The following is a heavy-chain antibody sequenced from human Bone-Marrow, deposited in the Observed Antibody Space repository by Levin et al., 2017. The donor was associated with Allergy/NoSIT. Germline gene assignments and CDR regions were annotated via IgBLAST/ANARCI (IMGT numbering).Heavy chain of an antibody. V-gene: IGHV4-34*01. D-gene: IGHD3-10*01. CDR3: ASRGGSGSYPTFNWFDP. Sequence: SETLSLTCAVYGGSFSGYYWSWIRQPPGKGLEWIGEINHSGSTNYNPSLKSRVTISVDTSKNQFSLKLSSVTAADTAVYYCASRGGSGSYPTFNWFDPWGQGTLVTVSS. CDR1: GGSFSGYY. J-gene: IGHJ5*02. CDR2: INHSGST.